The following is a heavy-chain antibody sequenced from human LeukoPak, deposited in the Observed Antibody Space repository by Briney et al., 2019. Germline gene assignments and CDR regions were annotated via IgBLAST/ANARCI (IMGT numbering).Heavy chain of an antibody. J-gene: IGHJ4*02. CDR3: ARGYGVPAAILDY. V-gene: IGHV3-33*01. CDR2: IWYDGSNK. Sequence: SGRSLRLSCAASGFTFSSYGMRWVRQAPGKGLEWVAVIWYDGSNKYYADSVKGRFTITRDNSKNTLYLQMNSLRAEDTAVYYCARGYGVPAAILDYWGQGTLVTVSS. CDR1: GFTFSSYG. D-gene: IGHD2-2*02.